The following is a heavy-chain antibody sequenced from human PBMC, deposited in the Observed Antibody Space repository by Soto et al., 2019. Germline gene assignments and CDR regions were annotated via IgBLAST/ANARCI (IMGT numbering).Heavy chain of an antibody. CDR2: ISAYNGNT. V-gene: IGHV1-18*01. Sequence: ASVKVSCKASGYTFTSYGISWVRQAPGQGLEWMGWISAYNGNTNYAQKLQGRVTMTTDTSTSTAYMELRSLRSDDTAVYYCARAPWEYQLLREGNWFDPWGQGTLVTVSS. J-gene: IGHJ5*02. CDR1: GYTFTSYG. CDR3: ARAPWEYQLLREGNWFDP. D-gene: IGHD2-2*01.